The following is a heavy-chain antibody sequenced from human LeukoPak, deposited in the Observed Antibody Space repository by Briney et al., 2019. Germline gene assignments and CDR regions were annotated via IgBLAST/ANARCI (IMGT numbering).Heavy chain of an antibody. CDR1: GFTFSTYW. J-gene: IGHJ4*02. CDR3: AKDLTTFPDYFDY. CDR2: ISANGGST. V-gene: IGHV3-23*01. Sequence: PGGSLRLSCAASGFTFSTYWMNWVRQPPGKGLEWVSGISANGGSTYCADSVKGRFTISRDNSENTLYLQMNSLRAEDTAVYYCAKDLTTFPDYFDYWGQGTLVTVSS. D-gene: IGHD3-10*02.